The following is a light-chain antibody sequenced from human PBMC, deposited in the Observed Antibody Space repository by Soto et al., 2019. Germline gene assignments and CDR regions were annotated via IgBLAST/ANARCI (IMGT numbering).Light chain of an antibody. Sequence: DIVLTQSPDSLSVSMGDRATINCKSSQSVLYSADNKTYLAWYQQKPGLPPQLLIYWAFTRESGVPERFSGGGSEADFTLTISSLQPEDFATYYCQQANSFPITFGQGTRLEIK. CDR1: QSVLYSADNKTY. CDR2: WAF. CDR3: QQANSFPIT. J-gene: IGKJ5*01. V-gene: IGKV4-1*01.